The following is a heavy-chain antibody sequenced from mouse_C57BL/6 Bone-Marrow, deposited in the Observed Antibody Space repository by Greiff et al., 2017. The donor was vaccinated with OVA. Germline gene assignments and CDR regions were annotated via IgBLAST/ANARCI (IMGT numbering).Heavy chain of an antibody. CDR2: INPSTGGT. Sequence: EVHLVESGPELVKPGASVKISCKASGYSFTGYYMNWVKQSPEKSLEWIGEINPSTGGTTSNQKFKAKATLTVDKSSSTAYMQLKSLTSEDSAVYYCARWETGDYYAMYYWGQGTAVTVTS. J-gene: IGHJ4*01. CDR1: GYSFTGYY. D-gene: IGHD4-1*01. V-gene: IGHV1-42*01. CDR3: ARWETGDYYAMYY.